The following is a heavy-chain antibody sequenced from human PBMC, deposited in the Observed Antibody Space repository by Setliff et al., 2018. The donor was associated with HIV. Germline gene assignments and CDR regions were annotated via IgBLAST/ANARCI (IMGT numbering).Heavy chain of an antibody. CDR1: GGSFSGYY. Sequence: SETLSLTCAVYGGSFSGYYWSWIRQPPGKGLEWIGEINHSGDTKYNPSLRSRVIVSVDKSKNQFSLKLISLTAADTAKYFCATPGYDDDVFGYFRFWGRGTLVTVSS. CDR3: ATPGYDDDVFGYFRF. J-gene: IGHJ1*01. CDR2: INHSGDT. D-gene: IGHD5-12*01. V-gene: IGHV4-34*01.